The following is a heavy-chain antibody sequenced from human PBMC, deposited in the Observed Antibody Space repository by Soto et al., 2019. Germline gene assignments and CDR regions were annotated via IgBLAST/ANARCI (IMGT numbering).Heavy chain of an antibody. CDR3: AHSALQTGDFDY. CDR2: IYWDDDK. J-gene: IGHJ4*02. D-gene: IGHD1-26*01. V-gene: IGHV2-5*02. Sequence: QITLKESGPTLVKPTQTLTLTCTFSGFSLSTSGVSVGWIRQPPGKALEWLALIYWDDDKRYSPSLKSRLTITKDTSKNQVVLTMTNIDPVDTATYYCAHSALQTGDFDYWVKGTLVTVSS. CDR1: GFSLSTSGVS.